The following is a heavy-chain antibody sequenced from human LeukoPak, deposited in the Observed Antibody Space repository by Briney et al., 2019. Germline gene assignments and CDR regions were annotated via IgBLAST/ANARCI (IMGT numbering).Heavy chain of an antibody. Sequence: SETLSLTCTVSGGSISSSSYYWGWIRQPPGKGLEWIGSIYYSGSTYYNPSPKSRVTISVDTSKNQFSLKLSSVTAADTAVYYCARVVDTARDGDAFDIWGQGTMVTVSS. J-gene: IGHJ3*02. CDR2: IYYSGST. CDR1: GGSISSSSYY. D-gene: IGHD5-18*01. CDR3: ARVVDTARDGDAFDI. V-gene: IGHV4-39*07.